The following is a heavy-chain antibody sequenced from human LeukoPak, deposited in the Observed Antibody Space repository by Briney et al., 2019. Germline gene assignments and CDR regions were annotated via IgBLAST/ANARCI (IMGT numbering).Heavy chain of an antibody. Sequence: PGGSLRLSCAASGFTFSSYSMNWVRQAPGKGLQWVSVIYSGGNTYYADSVKGRFTISRDNSKNTLYLQMNSLRAEDTAVYYCAGRTVTPYYHDSSGFHLQYWGQGTLVTVSS. J-gene: IGHJ1*01. CDR2: IYSGGNT. CDR3: AGRTVTPYYHDSSGFHLQY. CDR1: GFTFSSYS. V-gene: IGHV3-53*01. D-gene: IGHD3-22*01.